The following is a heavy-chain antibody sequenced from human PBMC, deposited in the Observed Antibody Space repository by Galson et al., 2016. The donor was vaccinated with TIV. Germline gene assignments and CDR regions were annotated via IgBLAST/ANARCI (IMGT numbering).Heavy chain of an antibody. CDR3: ARDRRHCGNECYLYYYYGMDV. D-gene: IGHD2-21*01. CDR1: GFTVSGNY. CDR2: IYSGGST. Sequence: SLRLSCAASGFTVSGNYMTWVRQAPGKGLEWVSLIYSGGSTTYADSAKGRFTISRDNFKNTVYLQMNSLRADDTAVYYCARDRRHCGNECYLYYYYGMDVWGQGTTVTVSS. V-gene: IGHV3-66*02. J-gene: IGHJ6*02.